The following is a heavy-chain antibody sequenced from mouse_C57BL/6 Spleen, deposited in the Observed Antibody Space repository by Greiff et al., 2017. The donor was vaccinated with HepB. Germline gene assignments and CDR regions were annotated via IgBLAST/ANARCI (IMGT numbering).Heavy chain of an antibody. J-gene: IGHJ4*01. V-gene: IGHV3-6*01. CDR1: GYSITSGYY. CDR3: ASPLYYDYHYYAMDY. Sequence: QSGPGLVKPSQSLSLTCSVTGYSITSGYYWNWIRQFPGNKLEWMGYISYDGSNNYNPSLKNRISITRDTSKNQFFLKLNSVTTEDTATYYCASPLYYDYHYYAMDYWGQGTSVTVSS. D-gene: IGHD2-4*01. CDR2: ISYDGSN.